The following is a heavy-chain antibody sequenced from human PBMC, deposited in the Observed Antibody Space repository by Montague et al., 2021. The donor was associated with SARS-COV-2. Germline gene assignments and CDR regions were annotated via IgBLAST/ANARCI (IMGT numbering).Heavy chain of an antibody. J-gene: IGHJ4*02. Sequence: LSLTCTVSGGSISSYYWSWIRQPPGKGLEWVSYISSSCSTIYYADSVKGRFTISRDNAKNSLYLQMNSLRAEDTAVYYCARDLRWGYYDILTGYYRPLDYWGQGTLVTVSS. CDR1: GGSISSYY. V-gene: IGHV3-11*04. CDR2: ISSSCSTI. D-gene: IGHD3-9*01. CDR3: ARDLRWGYYDILTGYYRPLDY.